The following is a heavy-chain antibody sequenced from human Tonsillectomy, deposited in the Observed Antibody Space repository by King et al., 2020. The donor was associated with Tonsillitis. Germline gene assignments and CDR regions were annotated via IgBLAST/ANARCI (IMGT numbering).Heavy chain of an antibody. D-gene: IGHD6-19*01. V-gene: IGHV3-33*05. CDR1: GFSFSSNG. CDR2: ISFDGSNK. CDR3: ARERLDSSGWGIDY. J-gene: IGHJ4*02. Sequence: VQLVESGGGVVQPGRSLSLSCAASGFSFSSNGMHWVRQAPGKGLEWVAVISFDGSNKNYADSVKGRFTISRDNSNNTLFLHMNSLRAEDTAVYYCARERLDSSGWGIDYWGQGALLSVSS.